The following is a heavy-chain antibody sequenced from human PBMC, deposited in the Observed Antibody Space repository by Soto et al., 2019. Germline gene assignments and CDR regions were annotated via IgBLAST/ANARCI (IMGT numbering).Heavy chain of an antibody. CDR3: AKDRGSGSTSWYNGWFDP. D-gene: IGHD2-2*02. Sequence: EVQLLESGGGLVQPGGSLRLSCAASGFTFSSYAMSWVCQAPGKGLEWVSTISGSGGSTYDADSVKGRFTISRDNSKNTLYLQMNSRRAEDTAVYYCAKDRGSGSTSWYNGWFDPWGQGTLVTVSS. CDR2: ISGSGGST. CDR1: GFTFSSYA. J-gene: IGHJ5*02. V-gene: IGHV3-23*01.